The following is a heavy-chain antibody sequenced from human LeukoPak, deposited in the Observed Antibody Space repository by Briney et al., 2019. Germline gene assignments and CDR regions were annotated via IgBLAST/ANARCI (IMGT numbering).Heavy chain of an antibody. CDR2: IYYSGNT. J-gene: IGHJ3*02. CDR3: ARNQAVAANRGAFDI. D-gene: IGHD6-19*01. Sequence: SVTLSLTCTVSGGSISSSSYYWGWIRQPPGKGLEWIGYIYYSGNTYYNPYNPSLTSRVTMSVDTSKNQFSLKLDSVTEIDTAMYYCARNQAVAANRGAFDIWGQGTMVTVSS. V-gene: IGHV4-39*07. CDR1: GGSISSSSYY.